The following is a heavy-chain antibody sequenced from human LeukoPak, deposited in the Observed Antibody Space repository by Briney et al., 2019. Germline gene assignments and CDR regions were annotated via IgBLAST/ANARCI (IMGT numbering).Heavy chain of an antibody. Sequence: SETLSLTCTVSGGSISSYYWSWIRQPAGKGLEWIGRIYTSGSTNYNPSLKSRVTMSVATSKTQFSLKLSSVTAADTAVYYCARDKWLRVGNWFDPWGQGTLVTVSS. CDR1: GGSISSYY. V-gene: IGHV4-4*07. CDR2: IYTSGST. J-gene: IGHJ5*02. CDR3: ARDKWLRVGNWFDP. D-gene: IGHD5-12*01.